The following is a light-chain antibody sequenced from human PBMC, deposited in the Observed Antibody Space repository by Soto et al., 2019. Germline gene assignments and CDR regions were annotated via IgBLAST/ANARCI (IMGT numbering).Light chain of an antibody. J-gene: IGKJ1*01. Sequence: EIVMTQSPATLSVSPGERATLSCRASQSVSSNLDWYQQRPGQAPRLLVYGASTGPTSIPTRFSGSGSGTEFTLTISSLQSEDFAVYYCQQYNNWPLWTFGQGTKVDI. CDR3: QQYNNWPLWT. CDR1: QSVSSN. CDR2: GAS. V-gene: IGKV3-15*01.